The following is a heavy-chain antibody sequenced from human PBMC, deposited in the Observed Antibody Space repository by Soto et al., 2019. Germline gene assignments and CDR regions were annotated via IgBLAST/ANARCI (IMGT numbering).Heavy chain of an antibody. V-gene: IGHV1-18*01. D-gene: IGHD6-19*01. J-gene: IGHJ3*02. CDR2: ISAYNGNT. CDR1: GYTFTSYG. CDR3: ARARSIAVAPYAFDI. Sequence: ASVKVSCKASGYTFTSYGISWVRQAPGQGLEWMGWISAYNGNTNYAQKLQGRVTMTTDTSTSTAYMELRSLRSDDTAVYYCARARSIAVAPYAFDIWGQGTMVTASS.